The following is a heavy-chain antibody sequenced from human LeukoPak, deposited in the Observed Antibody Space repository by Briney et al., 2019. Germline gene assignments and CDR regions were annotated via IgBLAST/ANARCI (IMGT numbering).Heavy chain of an antibody. Sequence: SETLSLTCTVSGGSISSYYWSWIRQPPGKGLEWIGYIYYSGSTNYNPSLKSRVTISVDTSKNQFSLKLSSVTAADTAVYYCARIIWFGEFLYYFDYWGQGTLVTVPS. CDR2: IYYSGST. CDR3: ARIIWFGEFLYYFDY. V-gene: IGHV4-59*01. D-gene: IGHD3-10*01. CDR1: GGSISSYY. J-gene: IGHJ4*02.